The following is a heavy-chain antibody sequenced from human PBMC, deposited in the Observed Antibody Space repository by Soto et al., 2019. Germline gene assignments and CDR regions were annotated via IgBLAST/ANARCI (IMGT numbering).Heavy chain of an antibody. CDR2: IWYDGSNK. D-gene: IGHD3-22*01. CDR3: ARTYYYDSSGYPPIDY. CDR1: GFTFSSYG. V-gene: IGHV3-33*01. Sequence: QVQLVESGGGVVQPGRSLRLSCAASGFTFSSYGMHWVRQAPGKGLEWVAVIWYDGSNKYYADSVKGRFTISRDNSKNTLYLQMNSLRAEDTAVYYCARTYYYDSSGYPPIDYWGQGTLVTVSS. J-gene: IGHJ4*02.